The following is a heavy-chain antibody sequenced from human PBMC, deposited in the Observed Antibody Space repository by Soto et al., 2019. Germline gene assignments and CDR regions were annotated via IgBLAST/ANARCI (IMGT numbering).Heavy chain of an antibody. CDR3: ARVGPEMIVAVAALDI. Sequence: EVQLVQSGGGLVQPGGSLRLSCVASGFTFGSYWMHWVREVPGKGLMWVSRINLDGASTAYADSVKGRFTISRDNAKNTLYLQMNSLRPEDTAVYYCARVGPEMIVAVAALDIWGQGTMVNVSS. CDR2: INLDGAST. CDR1: GFTFGSYW. D-gene: IGHD3-22*01. V-gene: IGHV3-74*01. J-gene: IGHJ3*02.